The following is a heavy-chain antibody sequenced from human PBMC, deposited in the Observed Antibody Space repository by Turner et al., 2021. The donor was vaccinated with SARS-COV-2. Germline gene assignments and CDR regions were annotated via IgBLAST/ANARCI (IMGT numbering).Heavy chain of an antibody. D-gene: IGHD3-16*01. CDR3: AKDVITFGGVIDAETDY. V-gene: IGHV3-30*18. J-gene: IGHJ4*02. CDR1: GFTFSSYG. CDR2: ISYDGSNK. Sequence: QVQLVESGGGVVQPGRSLRLSCAASGFTFSSYGMHWVRQAPGKGLECVAVISYDGSNKYYADSVKGRFTISRDNSKNTLYLQMNSLRAEDTAVYYCAKDVITFGGVIDAETDYWGQGTLVTVSS.